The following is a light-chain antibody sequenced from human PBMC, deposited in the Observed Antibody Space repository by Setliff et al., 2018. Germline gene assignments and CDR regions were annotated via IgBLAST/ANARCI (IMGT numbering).Light chain of an antibody. CDR1: SSDVGGYNF. Sequence: QSVLTQPPSASGSPGQSVTISCTGTSSDVGGYNFVAWYQQHPGKAPKLMIYEVSERPSGVPDRFSGSKSGNTASLTVSGLQAEDEADYYCSSYAGNYIYVSGTGTKVTVL. V-gene: IGLV2-8*01. J-gene: IGLJ1*01. CDR2: EVS. CDR3: SSYAGNYIYV.